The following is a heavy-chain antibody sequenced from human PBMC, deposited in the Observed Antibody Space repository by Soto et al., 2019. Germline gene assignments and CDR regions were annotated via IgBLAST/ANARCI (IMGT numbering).Heavy chain of an antibody. D-gene: IGHD4-4*01. CDR3: ARHSYYSNPLRFDP. CDR2: IYYSGST. Sequence: SLTMSLTCTVSGVSISSGVYYWSWIRKHPGKGLEGIGYIYYSGSTNYNPSLKSRVTISVDTSKNQFSLRLSSVTAAETAVYYCARHSYYSNPLRFDPWGQGTLVTVSS. V-gene: IGHV4-30-4*08. CDR1: GVSISSGVYY. J-gene: IGHJ5*02.